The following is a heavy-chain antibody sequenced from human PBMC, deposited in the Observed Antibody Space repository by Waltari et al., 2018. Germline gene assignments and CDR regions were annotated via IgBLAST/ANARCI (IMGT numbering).Heavy chain of an antibody. Sequence: EVRLLESGGGLVPPGGSLRLSCAASGFTFSRSAVSWVRQAPGKGLEWVSAINNNGAITYYADSVKGRFTISRDNSKNTLYLQMNSLRAEDTAVYYCAKRVTDGFYPFDYWGQGTLVTVSS. D-gene: IGHD3-10*01. CDR1: GFTFSRSA. CDR3: AKRVTDGFYPFDY. CDR2: INNNGAIT. V-gene: IGHV3-23*01. J-gene: IGHJ4*02.